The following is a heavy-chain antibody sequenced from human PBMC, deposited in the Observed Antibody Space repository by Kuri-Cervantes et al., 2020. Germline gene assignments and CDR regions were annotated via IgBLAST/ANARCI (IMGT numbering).Heavy chain of an antibody. CDR2: ISYDGSDK. D-gene: IGHD4-17*01. Sequence: GGSLRLSCAASGFTFSSYGMHWVRQAPGKGLEWVAVISYDGSDKNYADSVKGRFTIYRDNSKNTLYLQVNSLRAEDTAVYYCARGLLDDYGDSAQFDYWGQGTLVTVSS. V-gene: IGHV3-30*03. J-gene: IGHJ4*02. CDR1: GFTFSSYG. CDR3: ARGLLDDYGDSAQFDY.